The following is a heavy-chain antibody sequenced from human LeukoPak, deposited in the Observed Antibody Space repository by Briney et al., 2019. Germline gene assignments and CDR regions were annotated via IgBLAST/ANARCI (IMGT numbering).Heavy chain of an antibody. CDR1: GFTFCDYT. D-gene: IGHD5-12*01. Sequence: GGSLRLSCAAFGFTFCDYTLNWVRQAPGKGLEWVSSISYSSEYIYYADSVEGQFTISRDNAKNSLHLQMNSLRAEDTAIYYCGTDRGGYDPLDYWGQGTLVTVSS. CDR2: ISYSSEYI. J-gene: IGHJ4*02. V-gene: IGHV3-21*01. CDR3: GTDRGGYDPLDY.